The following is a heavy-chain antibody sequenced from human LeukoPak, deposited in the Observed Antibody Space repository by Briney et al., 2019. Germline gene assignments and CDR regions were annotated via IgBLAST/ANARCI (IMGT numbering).Heavy chain of an antibody. CDR3: SRAGGGYSYGYYMDV. CDR1: GFTFSSYG. D-gene: IGHD5-18*01. V-gene: IGHV3-30*02. Sequence: GGSLRLSCAASGFTFSSYGMHWVRQAPGKGLEWVAFIRYDGNNKFYADSVKGRFTISRDNSKNTLYLQMNSLGAEDTAVYYCSRAGGGYSYGYYMDVWGKGTTVSIS. J-gene: IGHJ6*03. CDR2: IRYDGNNK.